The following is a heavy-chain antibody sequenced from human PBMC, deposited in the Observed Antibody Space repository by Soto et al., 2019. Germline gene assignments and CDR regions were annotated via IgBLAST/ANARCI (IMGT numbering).Heavy chain of an antibody. J-gene: IGHJ4*02. D-gene: IGHD3-3*01. CDR1: GFTFSSYA. CDR3: AKGIYGFNDFWSGYYYFDY. CDR2: ISGSGGST. V-gene: IGHV3-23*01. Sequence: GGSLRLSCAASGFTFSSYAMSWVRQAPGKGLEWVSAISGSGGSTYYADSVKGRFTISRDNSKNTLYLQMNSLRAEDKAVYYCAKGIYGFNDFWSGYYYFDYWGQGTLVTVSS.